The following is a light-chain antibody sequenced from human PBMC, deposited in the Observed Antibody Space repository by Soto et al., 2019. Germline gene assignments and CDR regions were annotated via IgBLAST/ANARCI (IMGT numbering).Light chain of an antibody. CDR2: DAS. CDR3: QQYNNYSPKT. J-gene: IGKJ1*01. V-gene: IGKV1-5*01. Sequence: DIQMTQSPSTLSASVGDRVTITCRASQSISSWLAWYQQKPGKAPKLLIYDASSLESAVPSRFSGSGSGTEFTLTISSLQPDDFATYYCQQYNNYSPKTFGQGTKVEIK. CDR1: QSISSW.